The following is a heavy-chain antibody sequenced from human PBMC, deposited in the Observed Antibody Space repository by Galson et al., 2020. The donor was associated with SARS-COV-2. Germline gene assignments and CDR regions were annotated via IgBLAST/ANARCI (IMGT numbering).Heavy chain of an antibody. CDR3: ARHAPLGEQPHWSLDL. CDR1: GDSISNNNYY. V-gene: IGHV4-39*01. J-gene: IGHJ2*01. CDR2: IYYGGTA. D-gene: IGHD3-16*01. Sequence: ASETLSLTCNVSGDSISNNNYYWGWIRQTPGKGLEWIANIYYGGTAYYNPSLKRRVTISVDTSKKQFSLKLSSVTATDTAVYYCARHAPLGEQPHWSLDLWGRGTLVTVSS.